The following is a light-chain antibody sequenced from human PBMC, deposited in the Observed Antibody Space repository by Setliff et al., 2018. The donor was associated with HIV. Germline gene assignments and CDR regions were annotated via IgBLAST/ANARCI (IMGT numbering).Light chain of an antibody. CDR1: RSNIGAGYD. Sequence: QSVLTQPPSVSGAPGQRVTISCTGDRSNIGAGYDVHWYQQLPGAAPKLLIYVNSNRPSGVPDRFSGSKSGTSASLAITGLQAEDEADYYCQSYDSNLSGVFGTGTRSPS. CDR2: VNS. CDR3: QSYDSNLSGV. J-gene: IGLJ1*01. V-gene: IGLV1-40*01.